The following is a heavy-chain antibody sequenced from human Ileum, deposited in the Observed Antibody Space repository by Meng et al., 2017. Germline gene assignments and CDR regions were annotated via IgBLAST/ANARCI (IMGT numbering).Heavy chain of an antibody. J-gene: IGHJ4*02. CDR3: AGHGSYSQDH. CDR2: ISHSCSA. V-gene: IGHV4-4*02. CDR1: SGCISSNPY. Sequence: RLQQSGPGRFTPSGSVSLSCAVSSGCISSNPYWGLVRQHRGKVLEWIRPISHSCSAYYHPSLKSRFTQPVDKSESQVSLMLTSVTAGETAIDYCAGHGSYSQDHWGQGTLVTVSS. D-gene: IGHD4-23*01.